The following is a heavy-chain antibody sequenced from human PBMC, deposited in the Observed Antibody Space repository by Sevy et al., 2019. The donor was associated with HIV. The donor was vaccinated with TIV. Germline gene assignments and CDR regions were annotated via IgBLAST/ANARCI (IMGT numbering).Heavy chain of an antibody. CDR3: ARALYAYSSY. CDR2: INQDGSEI. D-gene: IGHD4-4*01. V-gene: IGHV3-7*01. Sequence: GGSLRLSCAASGFTFSSFWMTWVRQAPGKGLEWVANINQDGSEIHYVDSVKGRFSISRDNAKNSLNLQMNSLRAEDTAVYYCARALYAYSSYSGQRTLVTVSS. CDR1: GFTFSSFW. J-gene: IGHJ4*02.